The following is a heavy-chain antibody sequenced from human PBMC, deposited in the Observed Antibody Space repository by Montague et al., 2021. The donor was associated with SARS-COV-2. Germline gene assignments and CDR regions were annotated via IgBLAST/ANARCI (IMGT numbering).Heavy chain of an antibody. V-gene: IGHV4-34*01. Sequence: SETLSLTCAVYSGSFSDFYWTWIRQSPVKGLEWIGEINHTGSATYNPSLKGRVTLSRDTSKNQFSLKLQSVTPADTAVYFCARQLPAYCATNKCYPYYFDGWGQGALVTVSS. CDR2: INHTGSA. D-gene: IGHD2-21*01. CDR3: ARQLPAYCATNKCYPYYFDG. CDR1: SGSFSDFY. J-gene: IGHJ4*02.